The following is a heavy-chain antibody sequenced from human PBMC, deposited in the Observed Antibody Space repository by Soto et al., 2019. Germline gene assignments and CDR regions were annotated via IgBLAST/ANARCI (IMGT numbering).Heavy chain of an antibody. D-gene: IGHD4-4*01. CDR3: AKDLTLTIDYYYYGMDV. CDR2: ISGSGGST. V-gene: IGHV3-23*01. CDR1: GFTFSSYD. Sequence: EVQLLESGGGLVQPGGSLRLSCAASGFTFSSYDMSWVRQAPGKGLEWVSAISGSGGSTYYADSVKGRFTISRDNSKNTLYLQMNSLRAEDTAVYYCAKDLTLTIDYYYYGMDVWGQGTTVTISS. J-gene: IGHJ6*02.